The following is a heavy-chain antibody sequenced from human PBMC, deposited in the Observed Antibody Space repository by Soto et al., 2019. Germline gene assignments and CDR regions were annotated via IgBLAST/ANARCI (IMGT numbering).Heavy chain of an antibody. J-gene: IGHJ4*02. D-gene: IGHD3-9*01. V-gene: IGHV3-33*01. Sequence: LRLSCAASGFTFSSYGMHWVRQAPGKGLEWVAVIWYDGSNKYYADSVKGRFTISRDNSKNTLYLQMNSLRAEDTAVYYCARDQHFDWLLGLDYWGQGTLVTVSS. CDR3: ARDQHFDWLLGLDY. CDR2: IWYDGSNK. CDR1: GFTFSSYG.